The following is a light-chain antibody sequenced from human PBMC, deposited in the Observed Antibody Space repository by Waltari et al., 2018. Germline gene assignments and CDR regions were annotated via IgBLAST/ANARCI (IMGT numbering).Light chain of an antibody. V-gene: IGKV1-39*01. J-gene: IGKJ5*01. Sequence: DIEMTQSPSSLSASVGDRVTMTCRASQNIRTYLNWYQQKPGKAPKVLIYGESNLQSGVPSRFSRIGYGTEFMLTISSLQPEDLATYYCQQSLNSPSTFDQVTRLRIK. CDR1: QNIRTY. CDR3: QQSLNSPST. CDR2: GES.